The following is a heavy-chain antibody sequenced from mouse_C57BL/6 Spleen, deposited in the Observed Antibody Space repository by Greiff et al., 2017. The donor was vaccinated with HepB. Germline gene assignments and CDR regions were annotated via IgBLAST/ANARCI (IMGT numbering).Heavy chain of an antibody. V-gene: IGHV1-81*01. CDR3: ARYLYYSNYYWYFDV. CDR2: IYPRSGNT. D-gene: IGHD2-5*01. J-gene: IGHJ1*03. CDR1: GYTFTSYG. Sequence: QVQLQQSGAELARPGASVKLSCKASGYTFTSYGISWVKQRTGQGLEWIGEIYPRSGNTYYNEKFKGKATLTADKSSSTAYMELRSLTSEDSAVYFCARYLYYSNYYWYFDVWGTGTTVTVSS.